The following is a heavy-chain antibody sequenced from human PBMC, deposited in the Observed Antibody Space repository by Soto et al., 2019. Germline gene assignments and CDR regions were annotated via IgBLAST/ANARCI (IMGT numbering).Heavy chain of an antibody. CDR1: GYTFTSYD. J-gene: IGHJ4*02. D-gene: IGHD6-19*01. CDR2: INPSGGST. V-gene: IGHV1-46*03. CDR3: ARAISHRGWLEYY. Sequence: AAVKVFCKASGYTFTSYDMHWVRQAPGQGIEWMGIINPSGGSTSYAQKFQGRVTMTRDTSTSTVYMELRSLRSEDTAVYYCARAISHRGWLEYYWGQGTLVTVSS.